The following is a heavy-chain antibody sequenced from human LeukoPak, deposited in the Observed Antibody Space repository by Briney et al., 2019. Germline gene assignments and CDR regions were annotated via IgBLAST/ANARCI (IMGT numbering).Heavy chain of an antibody. J-gene: IGHJ6*02. CDR3: ARVGIVVVTATDYYCYGMDV. CDR1: GFTFDDYG. CDR2: INWNGIST. V-gene: IGHV3-20*04. D-gene: IGHD2-21*02. Sequence: GGSLRLSCAASGFTFDDYGMSWVRQAPGKGLEWVSGINWNGISTGYTDSVKGRFTISRDNAKNSLYLQMNSLRAEDTAVYYCARVGIVVVTATDYYCYGMDVWGQGTTVTVSS.